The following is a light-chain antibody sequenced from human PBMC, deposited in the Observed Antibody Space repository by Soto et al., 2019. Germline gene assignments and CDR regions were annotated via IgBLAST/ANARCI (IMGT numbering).Light chain of an antibody. CDR3: MQALQIPWT. CDR2: LGS. V-gene: IGKV2-28*01. Sequence: DIVMTQSPLSLSVTPGEPASISCRSSQSLLLRNGNNYLDWYLQKPGQSPQLLIYLGSNRASGVPDRFSGSGSGTHFTLRISRVEAEDVGLYYCMQALQIPWTFGQGTKVDIK. J-gene: IGKJ1*01. CDR1: QSLLLRNGNNY.